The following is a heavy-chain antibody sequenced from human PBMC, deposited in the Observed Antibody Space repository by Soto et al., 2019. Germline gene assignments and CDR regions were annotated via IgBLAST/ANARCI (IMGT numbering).Heavy chain of an antibody. D-gene: IGHD5-12*01. J-gene: IGHJ6*02. CDR3: ARDQDRWLQYYYYYGMDV. CDR2: ISYDGSNK. V-gene: IGHV3-30-3*01. Sequence: GGSLRLSCAASGFTFSSYAMHWVRQAPGKGLEWVAVISYDGSNKYYADSVKGRFTISRDNSKNTLYLQMNSLRAEDTAVYYCARDQDRWLQYYYYYGMDVWGQGTTVTVSS. CDR1: GFTFSSYA.